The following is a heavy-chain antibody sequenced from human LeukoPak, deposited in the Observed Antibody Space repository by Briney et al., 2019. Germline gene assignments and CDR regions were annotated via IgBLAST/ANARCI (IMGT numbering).Heavy chain of an antibody. V-gene: IGHV3-21*06. D-gene: IGHD6-19*01. CDR2: VSGTSEYI. CDR1: GFSFSTYS. J-gene: IGHJ4*02. Sequence: GGSLRLSCAASGFSFSTYSMIWVRQAPGKGLEWVSSVSGTSEYIYYADSVRGRFTISRDNAKNTVYLQMNSLRAEDTAAYYCARWYSSGWYSDYWGQGTLVTVSS. CDR3: ARWYSSGWYSDY.